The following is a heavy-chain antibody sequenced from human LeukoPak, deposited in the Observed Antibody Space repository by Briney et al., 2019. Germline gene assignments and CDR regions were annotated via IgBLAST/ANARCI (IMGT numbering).Heavy chain of an antibody. Sequence: SETLSLTCAVYGGSFSGYYWSWIRQPPGKGLEWIGEINHSGSTNYNPSLKSRVTISVDTSKNQLSLKLSSVTAADTAVYYCARHEGDDYYFDYWGQGTLITVSS. CDR1: GGSFSGYY. D-gene: IGHD3-16*01. J-gene: IGHJ4*02. CDR2: INHSGST. V-gene: IGHV4-34*01. CDR3: ARHEGDDYYFDY.